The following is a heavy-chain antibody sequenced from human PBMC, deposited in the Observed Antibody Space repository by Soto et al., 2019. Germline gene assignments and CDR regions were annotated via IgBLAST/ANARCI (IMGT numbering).Heavy chain of an antibody. V-gene: IGHV4-39*01. CDR3: ARAGDFWTGYINWFDS. CDR2: IYYSGTT. Sequence: SETLSLTCTVSGGYITNRDYYWAWIRQPPGKELEWIGYIYYSGTTYHNPSLENRVTISVDTSKNQFSPKLNSVTAPDTAVYYCARAGDFWTGYINWFDSWGQGSMVTVSS. D-gene: IGHD3-3*01. CDR1: GGYITNRDYY. J-gene: IGHJ5*01.